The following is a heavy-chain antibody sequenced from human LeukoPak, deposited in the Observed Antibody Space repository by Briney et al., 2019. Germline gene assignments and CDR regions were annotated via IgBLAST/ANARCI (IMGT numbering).Heavy chain of an antibody. J-gene: IGHJ4*02. CDR1: DFSFTTYA. D-gene: IGHD3-10*01. CDR3: AKESLLLRGPLLIYYFDF. Sequence: PGGSLRLSCAASDFSFTTYAMSWVRQAPGKGLEWVSSISGGDPTTYYADSVKGRFTISRDNSKNTLYLQMNSLRAEDTAIYYCAKESLLLRGPLLIYYFDFWGQGTLVTVSS. V-gene: IGHV3-23*01. CDR2: ISGGDPTT.